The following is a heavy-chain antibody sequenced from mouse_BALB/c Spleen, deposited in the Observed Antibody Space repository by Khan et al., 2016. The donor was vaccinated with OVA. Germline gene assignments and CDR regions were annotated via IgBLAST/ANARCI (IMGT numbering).Heavy chain of an antibody. V-gene: IGHV1S137*01. D-gene: IGHD2-2*01. CDR2: ISTYYGDV. CDR3: ARSGWLQGLFGY. Sequence: QVQLKESGAELVRPGVSVKISCKGSGYTFTDFTMHWVKQSHAKSLEWIGVISTYYGDVTYNQKFKDKATLTVDKSSNTAYMQLNSLTSEDSAVYYCARSGWLQGLFGYWGQGTLVTVSA. J-gene: IGHJ3*01. CDR1: GYTFTDFT.